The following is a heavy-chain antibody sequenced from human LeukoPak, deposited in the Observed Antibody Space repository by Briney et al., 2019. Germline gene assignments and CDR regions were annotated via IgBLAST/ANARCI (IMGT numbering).Heavy chain of an antibody. V-gene: IGHV1-24*01. CDR3: ARVRNGGSSNYYYYYMDV. D-gene: IGHD2-15*01. CDR1: GYTLTELS. CDR2: FDPEDGET. J-gene: IGHJ6*03. Sequence: HVASVKVSCKVSGYTLTELSMHWVRQAPGKGLEWMGGFDPEDGETIYAQKFQGRVTITADKSTSTAYMELSSLRSEDTAVYYCARVRNGGSSNYYYYYMDVWGKGTTVTVSS.